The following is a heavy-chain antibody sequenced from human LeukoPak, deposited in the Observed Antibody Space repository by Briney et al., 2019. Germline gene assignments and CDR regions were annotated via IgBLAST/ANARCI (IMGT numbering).Heavy chain of an antibody. CDR1: GFTFSDYY. V-gene: IGHV3-11*01. Sequence: PGGSLRLSCAASGFTFSDYYMNWLRQAPGRGLEWVSYISNSGSAKYYADSVKGRFTISRDNAKNSVYLEMNSLRAEDTAVYYCASDSSGSFGPWGQGTLVTVSS. CDR2: ISNSGSAK. J-gene: IGHJ5*02. D-gene: IGHD3-22*01. CDR3: ASDSSGSFGP.